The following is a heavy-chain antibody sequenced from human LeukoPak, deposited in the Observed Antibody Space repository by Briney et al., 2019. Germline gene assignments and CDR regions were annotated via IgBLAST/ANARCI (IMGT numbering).Heavy chain of an antibody. CDR1: GFTFSSYA. CDR3: AKVHIVVVTAIPSGAFDI. J-gene: IGHJ3*02. CDR2: ISSSGGIT. V-gene: IGHV3-23*01. D-gene: IGHD2-21*02. Sequence: GGSLRLSCAASGFTFSSYAMSWVRQAPGKGLEWVSAISSSGGITYYADSVKGRFTISRDNSKNTLYLQMNSLRAEDTAVYYCAKVHIVVVTAIPSGAFDIWGQGTMATVSS.